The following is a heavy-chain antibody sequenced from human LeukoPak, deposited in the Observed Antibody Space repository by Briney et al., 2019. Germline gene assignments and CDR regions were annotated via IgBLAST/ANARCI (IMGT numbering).Heavy chain of an antibody. D-gene: IGHD4-17*01. CDR2: ISGSGGST. V-gene: IGHV3-23*01. Sequence: GGSLRLSCAASGFTFSGYAMSWVRQAPGKGLEWVSAISGSGGSTYYADSVKGRFTISRDNSKNTLYLQMNSLRDEDTAVYYCANLPRRTTVTMLGYYGMDVWGQGTTVTVSS. CDR1: GFTFSGYA. CDR3: ANLPRRTTVTMLGYYGMDV. J-gene: IGHJ6*02.